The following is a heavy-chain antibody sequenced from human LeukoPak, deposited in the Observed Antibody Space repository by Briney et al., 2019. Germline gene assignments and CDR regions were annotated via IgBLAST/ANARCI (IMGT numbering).Heavy chain of an antibody. D-gene: IGHD3-3*01. V-gene: IGHV3-66*01. CDR3: GTSEQIYDFWSGYYPLGGDYYGMDV. J-gene: IGHJ6*02. CDR2: IYSGGST. CDR1: GFTVSSNY. Sequence: PGGSLRLSCAASGFTVSSNYMSWVRQAPGKGLEWVSVIYSGGSTYYADSVKGRFTISRDNSKNTLYLQMNSLRAEDTAVYCCGTSEQIYDFWSGYYPLGGDYYGMDVWGQGTTVTVSS.